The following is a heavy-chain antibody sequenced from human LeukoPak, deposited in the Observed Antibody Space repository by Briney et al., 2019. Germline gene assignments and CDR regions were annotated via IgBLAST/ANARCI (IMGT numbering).Heavy chain of an antibody. J-gene: IGHJ6*02. CDR3: AKEGYYYYGMDV. CDR1: GFIFSNYA. Sequence: GGSLRLSCAGSGFIFSNYAMSWVRQAPGQGLEWVSTISNSGDATFYADAVKGRFTISRDNSKNTLYLQMNSLRAEDTAVYYCAKEGYYYYGMDVWGQGTTVTVSS. V-gene: IGHV3-23*01. CDR2: ISNSGDAT.